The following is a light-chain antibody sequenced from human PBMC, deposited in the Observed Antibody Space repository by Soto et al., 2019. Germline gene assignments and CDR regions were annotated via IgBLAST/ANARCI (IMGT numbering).Light chain of an antibody. V-gene: IGKV3-11*01. J-gene: IGKJ2*01. CDR3: QQRSNWPPYT. CDR2: DAS. CDR1: QSVSSY. Sequence: EIVLTQSPATLSLSPGERATLSCRASQSVSSYLAWYQQKPGQAPRLLIYDASNRATGIPARFSGSGSGTDFTRTSSSLEPEDFAVYYCQQRSNWPPYTVGQGTKLEIK.